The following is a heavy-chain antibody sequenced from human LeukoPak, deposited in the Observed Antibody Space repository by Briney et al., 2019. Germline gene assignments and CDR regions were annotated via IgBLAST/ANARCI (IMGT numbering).Heavy chain of an antibody. J-gene: IGHJ4*02. V-gene: IGHV3-30*18. CDR1: GFTFNNYG. CDR3: AKGPLRGTAAAIDY. CDR2: ISYDGRNK. D-gene: IGHD2-2*01. Sequence: GGSLRLSCAVSGFTFNNYGMHWVRQAPGKGLEWVAVISYDGRNKHYPDSVKGRFTISRDISTDTLWLQMDSLRTEDTAVYYYAKGPLRGTAAAIDYWGQGTLVTVSS.